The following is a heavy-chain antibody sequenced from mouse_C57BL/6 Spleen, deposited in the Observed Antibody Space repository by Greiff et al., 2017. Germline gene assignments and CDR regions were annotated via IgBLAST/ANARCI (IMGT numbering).Heavy chain of an antibody. D-gene: IGHD1-1*01. CDR2: IHPNSGST. CDR3: SHYYGSSYWYFDV. J-gene: IGHJ1*03. V-gene: IGHV1-64*01. Sequence: PGQGLEWIGMIHPNSGSTNYNEKFKSKATLTVDKSSSTAYMQLSSLTSEDSAVYYCSHYYGSSYWYFDVWGTGTTVTVSS.